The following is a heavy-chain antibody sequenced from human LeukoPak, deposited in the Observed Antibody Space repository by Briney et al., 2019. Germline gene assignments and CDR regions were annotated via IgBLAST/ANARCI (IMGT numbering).Heavy chain of an antibody. Sequence: GESLKISCKGSGYSFTSYWIGWVRQMPGKGVEWMGIIYPGDSDTRYSTSFQGQVTISADKTISTAYLQWRSLKASDTAMYYCARHRGYCSGGSCYSGWFDPWGQGTLVTVSS. CDR1: GYSFTSYW. J-gene: IGHJ5*02. V-gene: IGHV5-51*01. CDR2: IYPGDSDT. D-gene: IGHD2-15*01. CDR3: ARHRGYCSGGSCYSGWFDP.